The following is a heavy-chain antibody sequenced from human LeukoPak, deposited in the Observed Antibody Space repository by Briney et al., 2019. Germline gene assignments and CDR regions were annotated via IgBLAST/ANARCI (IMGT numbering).Heavy chain of an antibody. D-gene: IGHD2-8*01. CDR1: GFTFSRYW. CDR3: AVHNGDY. J-gene: IGHJ4*02. CDR2: IKEDGGEK. Sequence: PWGSLRLSCAASGFTFSRYWIGWARQAPGKGLEWVATIKEDGGEKYYVDSVKGRFTISRDNAKNSLFLQMNSLRAEDTAVYYCAVHNGDYWGQGTLVTVSP. V-gene: IGHV3-7*05.